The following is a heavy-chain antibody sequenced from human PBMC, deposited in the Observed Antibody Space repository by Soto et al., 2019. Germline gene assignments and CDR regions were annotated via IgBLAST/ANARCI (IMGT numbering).Heavy chain of an antibody. CDR2: INPSGGST. J-gene: IGHJ5*02. Sequence: QVQLVQSGAEVKKPGASVKVSCRASGYTFTSYYMHWVRQAPGQGLEWMGIINPSGGSTSYAQKFQGRVSMTRDTSPSTVYMELSSLRSEDTAVYYCAREGSSRWWGDNRFDPWGQGTLVTVSS. CDR1: GYTFTSYY. V-gene: IGHV1-46*01. D-gene: IGHD6-13*01. CDR3: AREGSSRWWGDNRFDP.